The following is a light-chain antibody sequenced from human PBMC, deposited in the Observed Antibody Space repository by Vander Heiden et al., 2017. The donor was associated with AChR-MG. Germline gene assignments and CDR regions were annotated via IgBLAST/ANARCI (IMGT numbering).Light chain of an antibody. J-gene: IGLJ1*01. CDR2: EVN. V-gene: IGLV2-23*02. CDR3: CAYAGTSASYV. CDR1: STDVGSYNF. Sequence: QSALAQPASVSGSPGQSITISCTGASTDVGSYNFVSWYQQHPGKAPKLMIFEVNRRPSGVSDRFSGSKSGSTASLTISGLQAEDEADYYCCAYAGTSASYVLGSGTKVTVL.